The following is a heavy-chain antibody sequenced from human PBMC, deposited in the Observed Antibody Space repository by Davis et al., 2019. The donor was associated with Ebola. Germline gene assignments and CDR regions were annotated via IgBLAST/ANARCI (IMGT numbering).Heavy chain of an antibody. V-gene: IGHV4-39*01. D-gene: IGHD6-6*01. CDR1: GASISNNTFFY. J-gene: IGHJ5*01. Sequence: PSETLSLTCTVSGASISNNTFFYWGWIRQPPGKGLEWIGNVFYTGSTYYNPSLKSRLTISVDTSKNQFSLRLTSVTAADTAVYYCARTYGSSSWARWFDSWGQGTLLTVSS. CDR3: ARTYGSSSWARWFDS. CDR2: VFYTGST.